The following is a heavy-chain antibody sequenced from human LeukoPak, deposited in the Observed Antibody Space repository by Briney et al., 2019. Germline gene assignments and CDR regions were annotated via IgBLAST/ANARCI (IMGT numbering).Heavy chain of an antibody. V-gene: IGHV3-13*04. D-gene: IGHD3-10*01. CDR1: GFTFSSHD. J-gene: IGHJ3*01. Sequence: PGGSLRLSCAASGFTFSSHDMHWVRQARGKGLEWVSAIGSDGATNYPGSVKGRFTISRENGKNSLYLQMNSLRAGDTAVYYCARSFGWGIDVRGQGAMVPVSS. CDR2: IGSDGAT. CDR3: ARSFGWGIDV.